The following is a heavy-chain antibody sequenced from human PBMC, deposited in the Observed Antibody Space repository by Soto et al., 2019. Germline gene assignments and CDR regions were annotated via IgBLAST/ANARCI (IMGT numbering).Heavy chain of an antibody. CDR1: ASSISSCY. Sequence: AETLSLTGSVAASSISSCYWRWIRQPPGKGIEWIGYMYHSGRANYNQCLKSRVTISVDKSKNQFSMKLSYVKDADTAVYYCARGIGEYPLLSRWFGTCGQGTLVTLSS. CDR2: MYHSGRA. CDR3: ARGIGEYPLLSRWFGT. V-gene: IGHV4-59*12. D-gene: IGHD2-2*01. J-gene: IGHJ5*02.